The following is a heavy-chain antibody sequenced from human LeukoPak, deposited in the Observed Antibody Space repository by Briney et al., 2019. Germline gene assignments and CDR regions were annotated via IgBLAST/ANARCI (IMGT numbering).Heavy chain of an antibody. D-gene: IGHD3-3*01. CDR1: GGSISSYY. CDR2: IYYSGST. Sequence: SETLSLTCTVSGGSISSYYWSWIRQPPGKGLEWIGYIYYSGSTNYNPSLKSRVTISVDTSKNQFSLKLSSVTAADTAVYYCARAGITIFGTYYSYMDVWGKGTTVTVSS. V-gene: IGHV4-59*01. J-gene: IGHJ6*03. CDR3: ARAGITIFGTYYSYMDV.